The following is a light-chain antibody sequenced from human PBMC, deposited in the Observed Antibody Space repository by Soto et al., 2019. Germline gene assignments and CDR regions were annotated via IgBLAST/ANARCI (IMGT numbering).Light chain of an antibody. CDR3: QQLNNYPLT. CDR1: QGIGSY. CDR2: AAS. V-gene: IGKV1-9*01. Sequence: DIQLTQSPSFLSASLGDRVTITCRASQGIGSYLAWYQQKPGKAPRLLIYAASTLQSGVPSRFSGSGSDTEFTLTISNLQPEDFATYYCQQLNNYPLTFGGGNKVEIK. J-gene: IGKJ4*01.